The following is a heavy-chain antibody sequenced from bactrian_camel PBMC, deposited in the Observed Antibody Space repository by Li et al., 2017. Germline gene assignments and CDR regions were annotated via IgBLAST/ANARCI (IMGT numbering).Heavy chain of an antibody. V-gene: IGHV3S55*01. J-gene: IGHJ4*01. Sequence: VQLVESGGGSVQAGGSLRLSCVVTGYTYSVYCMGWFRQAPGKEREGVASIDHNGVTNYADSVKGRFTISKHRDGNTLTLEMNNLKPEDTAMYYCAARVNLWCTLVEADFSRWGRGTQVTVS. CDR2: IDHNGVT. D-gene: IGHD1*01. CDR3: AARVNLWCTLVEADFSR. CDR1: GYTYSVYC.